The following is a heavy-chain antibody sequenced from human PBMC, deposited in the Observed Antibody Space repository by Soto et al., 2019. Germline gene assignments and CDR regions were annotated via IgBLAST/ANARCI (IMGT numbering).Heavy chain of an antibody. CDR1: NDSLTNYF. J-gene: IGHJ5*01. D-gene: IGHD2-15*01. CDR2: ISHTGST. V-gene: IGHV4-34*01. CDR3: ARGTYCSGGLCYPQMFDY. Sequence: SENLALTCAVENDSLTNYFWSWIRQPPGKGLEWIGEISHTGSTNYNPSLESRLTMSLDTSKNRFSLDLTSVTAADTAVYFCARGTYCSGGLCYPQMFDYWGQEPWSPSP.